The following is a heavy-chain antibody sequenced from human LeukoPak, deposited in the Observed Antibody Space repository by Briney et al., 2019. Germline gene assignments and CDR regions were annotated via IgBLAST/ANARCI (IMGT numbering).Heavy chain of an antibody. CDR2: IYYSGST. CDR3: XXXXGSYYGYFDY. Sequence: PSETLSLTCTVSGVSISSSNSYWGWIRQPPGKGLEWIGYIYYSGSTNYNPSLKSRVTISVDTSKNQFSLKLSSVTAADTAVYXXXXXXGSYYGYFDYWGQGTLVTVSS. V-gene: IGHV4-61*05. D-gene: IGHD3-10*01. J-gene: IGHJ4*02. CDR1: GVSISSSNSY.